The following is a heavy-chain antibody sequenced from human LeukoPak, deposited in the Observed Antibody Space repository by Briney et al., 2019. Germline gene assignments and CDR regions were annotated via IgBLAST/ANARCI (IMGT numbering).Heavy chain of an antibody. Sequence: PSGTLSLTCAVSGGSISSSNWWSWVRQPPGKGLEWIGEIYHSGSTNYNPSLKSRVTISVDTSKNQFSLKLSSVTAADTAVYYCARAPRVYGGRYFDYWGQGTLVTVSS. CDR3: ARAPRVYGGRYFDY. CDR2: IYHSGST. J-gene: IGHJ4*02. CDR1: GGSISSSNW. D-gene: IGHD4-23*01. V-gene: IGHV4-4*02.